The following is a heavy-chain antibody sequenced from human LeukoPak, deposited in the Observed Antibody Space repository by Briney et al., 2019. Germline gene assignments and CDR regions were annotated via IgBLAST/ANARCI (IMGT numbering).Heavy chain of an antibody. CDR2: INHSGST. Sequence: PSETLSLTCTVSGGSISRYYWSWIRQPPGKGLEWIGEINHSGSTNYNPSLKSRVTISVDTSKNQFSLKLSSVTAADTAVYYCASQNRAYCSGGSCYSGYYYYYYMDVWGKGTTVTVSS. J-gene: IGHJ6*03. CDR3: ASQNRAYCSGGSCYSGYYYYYYMDV. CDR1: GGSISRYY. V-gene: IGHV4-34*01. D-gene: IGHD2-15*01.